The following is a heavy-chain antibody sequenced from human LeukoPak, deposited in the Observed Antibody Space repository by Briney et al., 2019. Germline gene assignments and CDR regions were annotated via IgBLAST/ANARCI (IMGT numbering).Heavy chain of an antibody. CDR1: GYTFTSYD. CDR2: MNPNSGNT. CDR3: ARGVRAAAGMGYDY. V-gene: IGHV1-8*01. D-gene: IGHD6-13*01. Sequence: ASVKVSCKASGYTFTSYDINWVRQATGQGLEWMGWMNPNSGNTGYAQKFQGRVTMTRNTSISTAYMELSSLRSEDTAVYYCARGVRAAAGMGYDYWGQGTLVTVSS. J-gene: IGHJ4*02.